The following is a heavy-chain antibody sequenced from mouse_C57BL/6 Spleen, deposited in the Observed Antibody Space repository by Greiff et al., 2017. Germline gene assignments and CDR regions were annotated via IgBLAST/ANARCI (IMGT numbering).Heavy chain of an antibody. CDR1: GYAFSSYW. CDR2: IYPGDGDT. CDR3: ARRYYGSNYFDY. Sequence: QVQLQQSGAELVKPGASVKISCKASGYAFSSYWMNWVKQRPGKGLEWIGQIYPGDGDTNYNGKFKGKATLTADKSSSTAYMQLSSLTSEDSAVYFCARRYYGSNYFDYWGQGTTLTVSS. V-gene: IGHV1-80*01. J-gene: IGHJ2*01. D-gene: IGHD1-1*01.